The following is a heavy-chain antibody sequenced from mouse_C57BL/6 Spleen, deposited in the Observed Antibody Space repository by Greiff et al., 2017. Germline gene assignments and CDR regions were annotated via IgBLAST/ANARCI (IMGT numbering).Heavy chain of an antibody. CDR1: GYTFTDYY. CDR2: IYPGSGNT. V-gene: IGHV1-76*01. Sequence: VQLQQSGAELVRPGASVKLSCKASGYTFTDYYINWVKQRPGQGLEWIARIYPGSGNTYYNEKFKGKATLTAEKSSSTAYMQLSSLTSEDSAVYFCASSMVTTRGYYAMDYWGQGTSVTVSS. J-gene: IGHJ4*01. CDR3: ASSMVTTRGYYAMDY. D-gene: IGHD2-2*01.